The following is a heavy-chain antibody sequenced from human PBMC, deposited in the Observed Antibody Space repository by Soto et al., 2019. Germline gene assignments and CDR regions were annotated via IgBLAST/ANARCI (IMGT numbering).Heavy chain of an antibody. CDR2: TDWDDDK. D-gene: IGHD5-12*01. J-gene: IGHJ4*02. CDR1: GFSLSTSGMC. CDR3: ARISYSGYDRFFDY. V-gene: IGHV2-70*01. Sequence: SGPTLVNPTPTLTLTCTFSGFSLSTSGMCVSWIRQPPGKSLEWLALTDWDDDKYYSTSLKTRLTISKDTSKNQVVLTMTSMDPVDTATYYCARISYSGYDRFFDYWGQGTLVTVSS.